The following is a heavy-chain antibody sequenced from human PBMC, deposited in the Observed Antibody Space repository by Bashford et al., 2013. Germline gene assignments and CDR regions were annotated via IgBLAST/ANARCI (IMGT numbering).Heavy chain of an antibody. J-gene: IGHJ6*02. V-gene: IGHV3-30-3*01. Sequence: VRQAPGKGLEWVAVISYDGSNKYYADSVKGRFTISRDNSKNTLYLQMNSLRAEDTAVYYCARDGVVAYGMDVVGPRGPRSPSP. CDR3: ARDGVVAYGMDV. CDR2: ISYDGSNK. D-gene: IGHD2-15*01.